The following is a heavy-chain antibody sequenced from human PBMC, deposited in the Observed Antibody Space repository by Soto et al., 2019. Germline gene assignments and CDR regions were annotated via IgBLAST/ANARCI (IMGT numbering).Heavy chain of an antibody. CDR2: IKQDGSEK. D-gene: IGHD6-19*01. Sequence: GGSLRLSCAASGFTFSSYWMSWVRQAPGKGLEWVANIKQDGSEKYYVDSVKGRFTISRDNAKNSLYLQMNSLRAEDTAVYYCARDPRDGCNSVVYWGQGTLVTVSS. J-gene: IGHJ4*02. CDR1: GFTFSSYW. CDR3: ARDPRDGCNSVVY. V-gene: IGHV3-7*05.